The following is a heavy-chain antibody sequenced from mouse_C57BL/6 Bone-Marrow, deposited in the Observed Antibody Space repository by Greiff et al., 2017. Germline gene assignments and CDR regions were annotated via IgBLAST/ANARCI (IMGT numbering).Heavy chain of an antibody. CDR1: GFTFSSYT. CDR2: ISGGGGNT. Sequence: EVHLVESGGGLVKPGGSLKLSCAASGFTFSSYTMSWVRQTPEKRLQWFAAISGGGGNTYYPDSVKGRFTISRDNDKNILYLQVGSLRSEDTALYYCARQVTTVLATKYFDVWGTGTTVTVSS. V-gene: IGHV5-9*01. J-gene: IGHJ1*03. CDR3: ARQVTTVLATKYFDV. D-gene: IGHD1-1*01.